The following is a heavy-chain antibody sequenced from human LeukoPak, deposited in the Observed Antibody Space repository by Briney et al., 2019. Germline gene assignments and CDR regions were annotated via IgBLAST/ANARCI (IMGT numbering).Heavy chain of an antibody. V-gene: IGHV3-48*01. J-gene: IGHJ4*02. CDR3: VKDHDWALDF. CDR1: GFTFNAFP. Sequence: GGSLRLSCAASGFTFNAFPINWVRQAPGKGLEWISYITHNSDSIYYADSVKGRFTISRDNAKNSLYLQMNSLRAEDTAIYYCVKDHDWALDFWGQGTLVTVSS. D-gene: IGHD3-9*01. CDR2: ITHNSDSI.